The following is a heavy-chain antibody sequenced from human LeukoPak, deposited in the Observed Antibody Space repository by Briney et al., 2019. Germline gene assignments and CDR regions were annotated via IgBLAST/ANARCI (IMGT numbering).Heavy chain of an antibody. J-gene: IGHJ4*02. CDR2: INPNSGGT. D-gene: IGHD6-13*01. CDR3: AITGYSSTYRFTGDY. Sequence: AASVKVSCKASGYTFTGYYMHWVRQAPEQGLEWMGWINPNSGGTKYAQKFQGRVTMTRDTSISTAYMELSRLRSDDTAVYYCAITGYSSTYRFTGDYWGQGTLVTVSS. V-gene: IGHV1-2*02. CDR1: GYTFTGYY.